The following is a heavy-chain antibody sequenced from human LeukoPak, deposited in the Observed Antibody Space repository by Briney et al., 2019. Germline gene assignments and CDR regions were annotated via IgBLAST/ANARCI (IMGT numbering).Heavy chain of an antibody. CDR1: DYSISSGYH. CDR2: ISRSGST. CDR3: ARGYIGNSGRYYYYYMDV. Sequence: PSETLSLTCAVSDYSISSGYHWGWIRQPPGKGLEWIGSISRSGSTYYSPSLKGRVTMSVDSSKNEFSLNLSSVTAADTAVYYCARGYIGNSGRYYYYYMDVWGKGTTVTVSS. V-gene: IGHV4-38-2*01. D-gene: IGHD1-26*01. J-gene: IGHJ6*03.